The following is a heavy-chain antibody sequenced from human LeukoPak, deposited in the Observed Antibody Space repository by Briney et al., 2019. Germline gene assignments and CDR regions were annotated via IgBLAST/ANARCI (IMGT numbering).Heavy chain of an antibody. Sequence: GGSLRLSCAVSGITLSNYGMSWVRQAPGKGLEWVAGISDSGGRTNYADSVEGRFTISRDNPKNTLYLQMNSLRAEDTAVYFCAKRGVVIRVILVGFHKEAYYFDSWGQGALVTVSS. CDR1: GITLSNYG. J-gene: IGHJ4*02. V-gene: IGHV3-23*01. D-gene: IGHD3-22*01. CDR2: ISDSGGRT. CDR3: AKRGVVIRVILVGFHKEAYYFDS.